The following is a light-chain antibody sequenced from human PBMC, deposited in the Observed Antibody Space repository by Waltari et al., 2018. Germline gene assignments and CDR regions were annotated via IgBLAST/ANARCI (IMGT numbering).Light chain of an antibody. CDR1: QSIINY. CDR3: RRSYSTPRGT. V-gene: IGKV1-39*01. CDR2: ASS. Sequence: QIPQSPSPLPAFIGDGGTITCRARQSIINYLIWYQQKPGKTPKLLTYASSSLQSGVPSRFSGSGSGTDVNLTISSRQPEDFATYYGRRSYSTPRGTLGQGTKLEI. J-gene: IGKJ2*02.